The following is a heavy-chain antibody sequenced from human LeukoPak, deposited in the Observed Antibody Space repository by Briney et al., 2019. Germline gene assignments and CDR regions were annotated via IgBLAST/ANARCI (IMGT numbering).Heavy chain of an antibody. CDR1: GFTFSSNY. V-gene: IGHV3-66*04. CDR2: IYSGGST. Sequence: GGSLRLSCAASGFTFSSNYMSWVRQAPGKGLEWVSVIYSGGSTYYSDSVKGRVTISRDNSKNTLYLQMNSLRAEDTAVYYCARRYCSSTSCYDRGGMDVWGQGTTVTVSS. D-gene: IGHD2-2*01. CDR3: ARRYCSSTSCYDRGGMDV. J-gene: IGHJ6*02.